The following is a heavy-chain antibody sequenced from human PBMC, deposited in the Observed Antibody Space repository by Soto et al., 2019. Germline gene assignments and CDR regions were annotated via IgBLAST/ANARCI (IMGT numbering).Heavy chain of an antibody. D-gene: IGHD6-19*01. CDR1: GGSISSGGYY. Sequence: SETLSLTCTVSGGSISSGGYYWSWIRQHPGKGLEWIGYIYYSGSTYYNPSLKSRVTISVDTSKNQFSLKLSSVTAADTAVYYCARGSVAGYAYYYYYGMDVWGQGTTVTVSS. CDR3: ARGSVAGYAYYYYYGMDV. CDR2: IYYSGST. J-gene: IGHJ6*02. V-gene: IGHV4-31*03.